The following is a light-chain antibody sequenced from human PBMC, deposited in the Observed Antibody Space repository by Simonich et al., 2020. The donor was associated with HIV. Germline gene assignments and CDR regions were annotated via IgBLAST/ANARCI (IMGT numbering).Light chain of an antibody. J-gene: IGLJ2*01. CDR2: DVS. CDR3: RSYKSSSTLV. V-gene: IGLV2-14*01. CDR1: SSDVGGYNY. Sequence: QSALTQPASVSGSPGQSITISCTGTSSDVGGYNYVSWYQQHPGKAPKLMIYDVSKRPSGVSNRLSGSKSGNAAALTISGLQAEDEADYYCRSYKSSSTLVFGGGTKLTVL.